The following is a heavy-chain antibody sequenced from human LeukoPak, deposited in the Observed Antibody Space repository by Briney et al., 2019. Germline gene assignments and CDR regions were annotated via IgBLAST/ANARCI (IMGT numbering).Heavy chain of an antibody. CDR3: AKGITGNSFYFDY. J-gene: IGHJ4*02. Sequence: PGGSLKLSCAASGFSFSSDGIHWVRQAPGKGLEWLANINHDGSSKYYADSVRGRFTASRDNSKNTLYLEMSSLRAEDTAVYFCAKGITGNSFYFDYWGQGTLVTVSS. D-gene: IGHD1-20*01. CDR2: INHDGSSK. CDR1: GFSFSSDG. V-gene: IGHV3-30*02.